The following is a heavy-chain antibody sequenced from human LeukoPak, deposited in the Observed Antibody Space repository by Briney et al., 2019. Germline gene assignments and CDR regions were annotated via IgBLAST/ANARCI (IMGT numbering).Heavy chain of an antibody. D-gene: IGHD1-26*01. CDR3: HFARWDFDY. CDR2: INHSGST. V-gene: IGHV4-34*01. Sequence: SETLSLTCAVYGGSFSGYYRSWIRQPPGKGLEWIGEINHSGSTNYNPSLKSRVTISVDTSKNQFSLKLSSVTAADTAVYYCHFARWDFDYWGQGTLVTVSS. J-gene: IGHJ4*02. CDR1: GGSFSGYY.